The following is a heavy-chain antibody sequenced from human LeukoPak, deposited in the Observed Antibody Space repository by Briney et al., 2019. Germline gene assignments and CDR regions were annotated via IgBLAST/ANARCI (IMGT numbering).Heavy chain of an antibody. Sequence: GGSLRLSCAASGFTFSRYSMNWVRQAPGKGLEWVSYISSSSSTIYYADSVKGRFTISRDNAKNSLYLQMNSLRDEDTAVYYCARARSYSSSPLSYYGMDVWGQGTTVTVSS. D-gene: IGHD6-6*01. J-gene: IGHJ6*02. CDR1: GFTFSRYS. CDR3: ARARSYSSSPLSYYGMDV. CDR2: ISSSSSTI. V-gene: IGHV3-48*02.